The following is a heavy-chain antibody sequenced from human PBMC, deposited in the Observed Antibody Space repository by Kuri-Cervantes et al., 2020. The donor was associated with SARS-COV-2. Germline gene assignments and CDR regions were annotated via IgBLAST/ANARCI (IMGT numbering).Heavy chain of an antibody. CDR3: ATVGATPDYFDY. J-gene: IGHJ4*02. D-gene: IGHD1-26*01. V-gene: IGHV1-24*01. CDR2: FDPEDGET. CDR1: GYTLTELS. Sequence: ASVKVSCKVSGYTLTELSMHWVRQAPGKGLEWMGGFDPEDGETIYAQKFQGRVTMTEDTSTDTAYMGLSSLRSEDTAVYYCATVGATPDYFDYWGQGTLVTVSS.